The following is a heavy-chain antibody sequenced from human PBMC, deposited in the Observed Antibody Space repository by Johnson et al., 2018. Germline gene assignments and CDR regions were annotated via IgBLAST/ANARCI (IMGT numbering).Heavy chain of an antibody. D-gene: IGHD2-21*02. Sequence: QVQLLESGGGVVQPGRSXRLSCAASGFTFSSYGMHWVRQAPGKGLEWLAVIWYDGSNKKYGDSVKGRFTISRDTSKNMLYLQMDSLTAEDTALYFCARDVQYGCGGDCPFDSWGQGTLVSVSS. V-gene: IGHV3-33*01. CDR3: ARDVQYGCGGDCPFDS. CDR1: GFTFSSYG. CDR2: IWYDGSNK. J-gene: IGHJ4*02.